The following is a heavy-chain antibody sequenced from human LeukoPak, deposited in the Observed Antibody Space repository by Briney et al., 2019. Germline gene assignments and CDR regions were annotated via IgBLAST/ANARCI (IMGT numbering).Heavy chain of an antibody. V-gene: IGHV3-30*02. Sequence: PGGSLRLSCAASGFTFSSYGMHWVRQAPGKGLEWVAVIWYGGSNKYYADSVKGRFTISRDNSKNTLYLQMNSLRAEDTAVYYCVKGAVGTAMVNGYYFDYWGQGTLVTVSS. J-gene: IGHJ4*02. CDR3: VKGAVGTAMVNGYYFDY. D-gene: IGHD5-18*01. CDR2: IWYGGSNK. CDR1: GFTFSSYG.